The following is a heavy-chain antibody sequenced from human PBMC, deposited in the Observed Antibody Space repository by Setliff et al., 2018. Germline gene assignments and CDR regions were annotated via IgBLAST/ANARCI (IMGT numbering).Heavy chain of an antibody. Sequence: PSETLSLTCTVSGGSIRSGSFYWSWIRQSAEKGLEWIVRVHASGSPNYNPSFKGRVTISLDTSTNQFSLNLNSVTAADTAVYYCAKERYFDWFFENWGQGTLVTVSS. CDR2: VHASGSP. J-gene: IGHJ4*02. CDR3: AKERYFDWFFEN. D-gene: IGHD3-9*01. V-gene: IGHV4-61*02. CDR1: GGSIRSGSFY.